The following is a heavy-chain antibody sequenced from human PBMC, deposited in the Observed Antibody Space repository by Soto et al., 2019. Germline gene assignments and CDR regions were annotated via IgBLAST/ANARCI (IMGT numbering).Heavy chain of an antibody. CDR3: ASGGEVVVGATGHFQH. CDR1: GYTFTSYG. Sequence: ASVKVSCKASGYTFTSYGVSWVRQAPGQGLEWMGWISAFNGNTNYAQKVQGRVTMTIDTSTSTAYMELRSLRSDDTAVYYCASGGEVVVGATGHFQHWGQGTLVTVSS. D-gene: IGHD2-15*01. J-gene: IGHJ1*01. CDR2: ISAFNGNT. V-gene: IGHV1-18*01.